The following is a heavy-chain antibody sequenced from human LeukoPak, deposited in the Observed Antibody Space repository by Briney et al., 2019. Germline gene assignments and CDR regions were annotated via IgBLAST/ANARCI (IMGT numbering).Heavy chain of an antibody. J-gene: IGHJ5*02. V-gene: IGHV4-59*01. D-gene: IGHD5-24*01. Sequence: SETLSLTCTVSGDSISRFYWSWIRQPPGKGLEWIGDIYYSGSTDYNPSLKSRVTISVDTSKNQFSLKLSSVTAADTAVYYCAREEIRSWFDPWGQGTLVTVSS. CDR2: IYYSGST. CDR3: AREEIRSWFDP. CDR1: GDSISRFY.